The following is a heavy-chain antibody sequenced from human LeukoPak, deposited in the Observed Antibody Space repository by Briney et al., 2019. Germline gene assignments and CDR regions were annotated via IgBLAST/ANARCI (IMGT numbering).Heavy chain of an antibody. D-gene: IGHD3-9*01. CDR3: ARLRKGRYFDYFFET. V-gene: IGHV4-39*02. CDR2: VYYSGRA. J-gene: IGHJ4*02. CDR1: GGSVSTINSY. Sequence: PSETLSLTCTVSGGSVSTINSYWGWIRQPPGKGLEWIGNVYYSGRANYSPSLRSRVTMSVDTSKNRFSLKMTSVTAADTAVYFCARLRKGRYFDYFFETWGQGTLVTVSS.